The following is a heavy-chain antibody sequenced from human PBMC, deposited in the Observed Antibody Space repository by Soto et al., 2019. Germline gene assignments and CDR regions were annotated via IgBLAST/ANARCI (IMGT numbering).Heavy chain of an antibody. CDR2: IIPIFGTA. J-gene: IGHJ6*02. CDR3: ARGEGYFDRSGYYYGMDV. CDR1: GGTFSSYA. Sequence: ASVKVSCKASGGTFSSYAISWVRQAPGQGLEWMGGIIPIFGTANYAQKFQGRVTITADESTSTAYMELSSLRSEDTAVYYCARGEGYFDRSGYYYGMDVWGQGTTVTVSS. D-gene: IGHD3-9*01. V-gene: IGHV1-69*13.